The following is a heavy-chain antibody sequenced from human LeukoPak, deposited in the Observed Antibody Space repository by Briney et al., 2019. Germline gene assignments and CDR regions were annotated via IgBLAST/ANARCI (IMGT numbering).Heavy chain of an antibody. CDR1: GVSIDSSSYY. J-gene: IGHJ6*03. V-gene: IGHV4-39*01. CDR3: ARQRADYFYHYMDV. CDR2: IYYSGTT. Sequence: SETLSLTCTVSGVSIDSSSYYWDWLRQPPGKGLEWLGNIYYSGTTFYTSSLKSRVTISTDLSKNQFSLRLTSVTAADTAVYYCARQRADYFYHYMDVWGKGTTVIVSS.